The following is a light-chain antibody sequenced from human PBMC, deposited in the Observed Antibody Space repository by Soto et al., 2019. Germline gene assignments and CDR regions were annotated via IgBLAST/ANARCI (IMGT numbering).Light chain of an antibody. Sequence: QSVLTQPPSVSGAPGQRVTISCTGSSSNIGAHYDVHWYQQLPGTAPKLLIYGNSNRPSGVPDRFSGSKSGASAALAITGLRADDEADYYCQSYDNNVSGWVFGGGTQLTVL. CDR3: QSYDNNVSGWV. CDR1: SSNIGAHYD. J-gene: IGLJ2*01. CDR2: GNS. V-gene: IGLV1-40*01.